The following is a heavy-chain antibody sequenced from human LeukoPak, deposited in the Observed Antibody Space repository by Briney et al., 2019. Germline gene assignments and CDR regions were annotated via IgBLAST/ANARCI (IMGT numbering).Heavy chain of an antibody. D-gene: IGHD3-3*01. Sequence: GGSLRLSCAASGFTVSSNYMSWVRQAPGKGLEWVSVIYSGGSTYYAASVKGRFTISRDNSKNKLYLQMNSLRAEDTAVYYCAKDPTISEPVDYWGQGTLVTVSS. CDR2: IYSGGST. V-gene: IGHV3-53*01. CDR1: GFTVSSNY. CDR3: AKDPTISEPVDY. J-gene: IGHJ4*02.